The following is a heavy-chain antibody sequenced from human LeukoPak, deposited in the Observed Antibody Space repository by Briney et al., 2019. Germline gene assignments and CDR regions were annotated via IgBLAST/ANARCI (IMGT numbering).Heavy chain of an antibody. CDR2: ISWNSGSI. CDR3: AKGSTCGDYYY. J-gene: IGHJ4*02. D-gene: IGHD4-17*01. V-gene: IGHV3-9*01. CDR1: GFTFDDYA. Sequence: GGSLRLSCAASGFTFDDYAMHWVRQAPGKGLEWVSGISWNSGSIGYADSVKGRFTISRDNAKNSLYLQMNSLRAEDTALYYCAKGSTCGDYYYWGQGTLVTVSS.